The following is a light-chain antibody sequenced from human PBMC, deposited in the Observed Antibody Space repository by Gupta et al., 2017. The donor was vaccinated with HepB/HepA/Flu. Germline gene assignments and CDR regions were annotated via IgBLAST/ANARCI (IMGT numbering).Light chain of an antibody. CDR2: STS. Sequence: QPVVPQEPSLTVSPGGTVTLTCASSTGAVTSGYYPNWFQQKPGQAPRVLIYSTSNKHSWTPARFSGSLLGGKAALTLSGVQPEDEAEYYCLLYYGGAQPVFGGGTKLTVL. CDR3: LLYYGGAQPV. CDR1: TGAVTSGYY. V-gene: IGLV7-43*01. J-gene: IGLJ3*02.